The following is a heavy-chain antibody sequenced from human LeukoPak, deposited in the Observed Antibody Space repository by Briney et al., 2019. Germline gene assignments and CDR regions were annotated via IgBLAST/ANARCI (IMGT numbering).Heavy chain of an antibody. D-gene: IGHD4/OR15-4a*01. CDR1: GGSISNYY. CDR3: AGSDYGDNSLLAY. CDR2: IYDSGTT. J-gene: IGHJ4*02. V-gene: IGHV4-59*01. Sequence: SETLSLTCTVSGGSISNYYWTWIRQPPGKGLEWIGYIYDSGTTNYNPSLKSRVTISVDRSRNQFPLKVSSVPAADTAVYYCAGSDYGDNSLLAYWGQGTLVTVSS.